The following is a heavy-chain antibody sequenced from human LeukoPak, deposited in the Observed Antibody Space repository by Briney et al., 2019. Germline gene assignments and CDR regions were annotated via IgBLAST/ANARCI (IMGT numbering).Heavy chain of an antibody. CDR3: ARVLFWSGSIQVYYFDY. V-gene: IGHV3-7*01. CDR2: IKPDGSEK. CDR1: GFTFSSYW. J-gene: IGHJ4*02. D-gene: IGHD3-3*01. Sequence: GGSLRLSCAVSGFTFSSYWMSWVRQAPGRGLEWVANIKPDGSEKYHVDSVKGRFTISRDNAKNSLYLQMNSLRAEDTAVYYCARVLFWSGSIQVYYFDYWGQGTLVTVSS.